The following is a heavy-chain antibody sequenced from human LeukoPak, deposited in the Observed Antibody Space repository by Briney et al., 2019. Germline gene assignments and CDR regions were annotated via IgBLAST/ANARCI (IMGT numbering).Heavy chain of an antibody. CDR3: ARDRQIYGSGRFLNMDV. J-gene: IGHJ6*03. D-gene: IGHD3-10*01. CDR1: GYTFTSYG. Sequence: ASVKVSCKASGYTFTSYGISWVRQAPGQGLEWMGWISAYNGNTNYAQKLQGRVTMTRDMSTSTAYMELSSLRSEDTAVYYCARDRQIYGSGRFLNMDVWGKGTTVTISS. CDR2: ISAYNGNT. V-gene: IGHV1-18*01.